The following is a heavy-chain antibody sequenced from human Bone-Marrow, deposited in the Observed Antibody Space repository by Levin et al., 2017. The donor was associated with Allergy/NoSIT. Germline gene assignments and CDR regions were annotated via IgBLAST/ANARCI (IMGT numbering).Heavy chain of an antibody. Sequence: GGSLRLSCAASGFTFNSYDMHWVRQAPGKGLEWVARISYGGNNQYYADSVRGRFTISRDNSKNTLFLQMNHLRAEDPAVYFCSKAAGNTGYGMDVWGQGTTVSVSS. CDR3: SKAAGNTGYGMDV. CDR2: ISYGGNNQ. CDR1: GFTFNSYD. J-gene: IGHJ6*02. V-gene: IGHV3-30*18. D-gene: IGHD5-18*01.